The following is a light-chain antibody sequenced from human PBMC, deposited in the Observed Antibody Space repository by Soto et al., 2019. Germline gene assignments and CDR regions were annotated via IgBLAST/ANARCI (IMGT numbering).Light chain of an antibody. CDR1: QSLLHSNGYNY. Sequence: IVWPQSPLSLPVTPGEPASLSCGSSQSLLHSNGYNYLDWYLQKPGQSPQLLIYSGSNRAAGVPDRFSGSGSGTDFTLKISRVEAEDVGLYYCMQALQAPLTFGQGTKVDI. CDR3: MQALQAPLT. CDR2: SGS. V-gene: IGKV2-28*01. J-gene: IGKJ1*01.